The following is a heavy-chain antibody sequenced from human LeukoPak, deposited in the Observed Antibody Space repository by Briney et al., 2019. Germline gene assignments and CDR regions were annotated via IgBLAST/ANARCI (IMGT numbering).Heavy chain of an antibody. V-gene: IGHV4-61*02. J-gene: IGHJ6*02. CDR1: GGSISSGSYY. CDR2: IYTSGST. D-gene: IGHD3-9*01. Sequence: SQTLSLTCTVSGGSISSGSYYWSWIRQPAGKGLEWIGRIYTSGSTNYNPSLKSRVTISVDTSKNQFSLKLSSVTAADTAVYYCARDKYDILTGYYYYYYYYGMDVWGHGTTVTVSS. CDR3: ARDKYDILTGYYYYYYYYGMDV.